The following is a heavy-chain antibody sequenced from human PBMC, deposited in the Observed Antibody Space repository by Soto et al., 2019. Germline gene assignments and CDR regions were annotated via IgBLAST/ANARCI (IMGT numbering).Heavy chain of an antibody. CDR3: ARLDDSSGYYYDATY. CDR2: ISGSGGST. D-gene: IGHD3-22*01. Sequence: VGSLRLSCAASGFTFSSYAMSWVRQAPGKGLEWVSAISGSGGSTYYADSVKGRFTISRDNSENTLYLQMNSLRAEDTAVYYCARLDDSSGYYYDATYWGQGTLVTVSS. V-gene: IGHV3-23*01. CDR1: GFTFSSYA. J-gene: IGHJ4*02.